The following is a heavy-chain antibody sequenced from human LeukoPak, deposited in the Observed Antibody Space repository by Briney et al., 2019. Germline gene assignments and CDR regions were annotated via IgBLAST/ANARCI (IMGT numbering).Heavy chain of an antibody. CDR3: ARGGWNYGEDFDY. CDR1: GVSITSRY. CDR2: IYDSGST. J-gene: IGHJ4*02. V-gene: IGHV4-59*11. Sequence: SETLSLTCTVSGVSITSRYWSWIRQPPGKGLEWIGYIYDSGSTNYNPSLKSRVSISGDTSKNQFSMNLSSVTAADTAVYYCARGGWNYGEDFDYWGQGALVTVSS. D-gene: IGHD1-7*01.